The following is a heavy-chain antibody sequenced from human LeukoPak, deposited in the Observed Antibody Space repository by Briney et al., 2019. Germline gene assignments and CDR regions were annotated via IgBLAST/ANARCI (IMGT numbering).Heavy chain of an antibody. CDR3: ARDSLFSSGYYPHWYFDL. D-gene: IGHD3-22*01. CDR1: GFTFSSNE. Sequence: GGSLRLSCAASGFTFSSNEMNWVRQAPGKGLEWVSYMSGTGSAIFYADSVRGRFTISRDNSKNTLYLQMNSLRAEDTAVYYCARDSLFSSGYYPHWYFDLWGRGTLVTVSS. J-gene: IGHJ2*01. CDR2: MSGTGSAI. V-gene: IGHV3-48*03.